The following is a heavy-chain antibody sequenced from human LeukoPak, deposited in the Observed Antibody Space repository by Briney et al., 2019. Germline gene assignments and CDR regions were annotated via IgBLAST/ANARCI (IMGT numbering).Heavy chain of an antibody. CDR1: GYSFTSYW. J-gene: IGHJ4*02. V-gene: IGHV5-51*01. Sequence: GESLKISCKGSGYSFTSYWIGWVRQMPGKGLEWMGIIYPDYSDTRYSPSFQGQVTISADKSISTAYLQWRSLKASDTAMYYCARTKYSSSINYFDYWGQGTLVTVSS. CDR2: IYPDYSDT. D-gene: IGHD6-6*01. CDR3: ARTKYSSSINYFDY.